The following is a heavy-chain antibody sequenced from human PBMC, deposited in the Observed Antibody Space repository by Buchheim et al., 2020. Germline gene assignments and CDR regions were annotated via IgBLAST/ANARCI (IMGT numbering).Heavy chain of an antibody. Sequence: QVPLQESGPGLVKASETLSLTCTVSGGSLSPYYRSWIRQPPGKGLEWLGYLSHTGSIKYNPSLTSRLSLSLGTSKNQFSLKLRSVTAADTAVYYCVRTTVTLVEATWFDSWGPGTL. CDR2: LSHTGSI. V-gene: IGHV4-59*01. D-gene: IGHD1-26*01. CDR1: GGSLSPYY. CDR3: VRTTVTLVEATWFDS. J-gene: IGHJ5*01.